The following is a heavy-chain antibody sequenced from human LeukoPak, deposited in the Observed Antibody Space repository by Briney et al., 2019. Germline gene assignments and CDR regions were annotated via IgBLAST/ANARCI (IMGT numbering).Heavy chain of an antibody. CDR2: TFYRSKWYN. J-gene: IGHJ4*02. CDR3: VRSYDWVFDY. V-gene: IGHV6-1*01. CDR1: GDRFSRHDLT. D-gene: IGHD1-1*01. Sequence: SQTLSLTCAISGDRFSRHDLTWDWVRQSPSRGLEWLGRTFYRSKWYNDYAVSVKSRITVSPDTSKNQFSLHLNSVTPEDTAVYYCVRSYDWVFDYWGQGTRVTVSS.